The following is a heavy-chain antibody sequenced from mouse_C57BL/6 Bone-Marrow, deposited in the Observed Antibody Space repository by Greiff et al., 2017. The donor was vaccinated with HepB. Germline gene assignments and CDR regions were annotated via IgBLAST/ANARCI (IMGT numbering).Heavy chain of an antibody. J-gene: IGHJ1*03. CDR3: ARDRGYGSSYWYFDV. V-gene: IGHV5-16*01. CDR1: GFTFSDYY. Sequence: EVKLVDSEGGLVQPGSSMKLSCTASGFTFSDYYMAWIRQVPEKGLEWVANINYDGSSTYYLDSLKSRFIISRDNAKNILYLQMSSLKSEDTATYYCARDRGYGSSYWYFDVWGTGTTVTVSS. D-gene: IGHD1-1*01. CDR2: INYDGSST.